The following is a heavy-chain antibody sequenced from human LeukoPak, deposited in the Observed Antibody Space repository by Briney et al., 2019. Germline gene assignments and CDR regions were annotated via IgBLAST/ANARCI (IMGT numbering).Heavy chain of an antibody. D-gene: IGHD3-22*01. CDR3: ARMYYYDSSGYLGVYYFDY. CDR1: GGSISSYY. CDR2: IYTSGST. J-gene: IGHJ4*02. V-gene: IGHV4-4*07. Sequence: SKTLSLTCTVSGGSISSYYWSWIRQPAGKGLEWIGRIYTSGSTNYNPSLKSRVTMSVDTSKNQFSLKLSSVTAADTAVYYCARMYYYDSSGYLGVYYFDYWGQGTLVTVSS.